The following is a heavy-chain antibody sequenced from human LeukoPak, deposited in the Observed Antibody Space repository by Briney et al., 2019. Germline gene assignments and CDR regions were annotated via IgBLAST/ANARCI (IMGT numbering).Heavy chain of an antibody. Sequence: PGGSLRLSCAASGFTFSSYWMNWARQAPGKGLEWVASINHNGNVNYYVDSVKGRFTISRDNSKSTLCLQMNSLRAEDTAVYYCARSGGLQKFDYWGQGTLVTVSS. CDR3: ARSGGLQKFDY. D-gene: IGHD4-11*01. CDR2: INHNGNVN. J-gene: IGHJ4*02. V-gene: IGHV3-7*01. CDR1: GFTFSSYW.